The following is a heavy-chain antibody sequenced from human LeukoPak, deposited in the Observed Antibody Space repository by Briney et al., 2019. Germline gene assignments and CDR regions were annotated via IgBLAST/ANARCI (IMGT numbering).Heavy chain of an antibody. J-gene: IGHJ5*02. CDR2: ISSSGSTI. V-gene: IGHV3-11*01. CDR3: ARMSPPNWFDP. Sequence: GGSLRLSCAASGFTFCDYYMSWIRQAPGKGLEWVSYISSSGSTIYYADSVKGRFTISRDNAKNSLYLQMNSLRAEDTDVYYCARMSPPNWFDPWGQGTLVTVSS. CDR1: GFTFCDYY.